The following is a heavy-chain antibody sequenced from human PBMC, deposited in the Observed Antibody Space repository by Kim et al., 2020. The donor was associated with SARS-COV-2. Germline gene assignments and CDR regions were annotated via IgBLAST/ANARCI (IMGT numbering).Heavy chain of an antibody. V-gene: IGHV3-7*01. CDR1: GFTFSSYW. CDR2: IKQDGSEK. J-gene: IGHJ6*02. D-gene: IGHD5-18*01. Sequence: GGSLRLSCAASGFTFSSYWMSWVRQAPGKGLEWVANIKQDGSEKYYVDSVKGRFTISRDNAKNSLYLQMNSLRAEATAVYYCARDRLFEYSYGYLVRWYGMDVWGQGTTVTVSS. CDR3: ARDRLFEYSYGYLVRWYGMDV.